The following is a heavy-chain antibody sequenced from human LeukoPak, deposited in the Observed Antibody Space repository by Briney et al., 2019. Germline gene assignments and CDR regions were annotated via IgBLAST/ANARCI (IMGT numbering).Heavy chain of an antibody. D-gene: IGHD6-13*01. V-gene: IGHV3-21*01. CDR2: ISSSSSYI. CDR3: AKDLPIAAAGVLDY. Sequence: GGSLRLSCAASGFTFSSYSMNWVRQAPGKGLEWVSSISSSSSYIYYADSVKGRFTISRDNAKNSLYLQMNSLRAEDTAVYYCAKDLPIAAAGVLDYWGQGTLVTVSS. J-gene: IGHJ4*02. CDR1: GFTFSSYS.